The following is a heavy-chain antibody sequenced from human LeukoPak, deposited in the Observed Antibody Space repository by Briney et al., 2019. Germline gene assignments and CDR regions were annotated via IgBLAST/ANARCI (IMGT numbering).Heavy chain of an antibody. Sequence: GGSLILSCAASGFTFSSYAMSWVRQAPGKGLEWVSAISGSGGSTYYADSVKGRFTISRDNSKNTLYLQMNSLRAEDTAVYYCAKDGSYYGFYYFDYWGQGTLVTVSS. J-gene: IGHJ4*02. V-gene: IGHV3-23*01. CDR3: AKDGSYYGFYYFDY. CDR2: ISGSGGST. D-gene: IGHD1-26*01. CDR1: GFTFSSYA.